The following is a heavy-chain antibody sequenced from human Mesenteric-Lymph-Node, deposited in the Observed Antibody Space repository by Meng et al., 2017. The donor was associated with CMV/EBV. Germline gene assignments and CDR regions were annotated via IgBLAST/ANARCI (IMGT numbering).Heavy chain of an antibody. V-gene: IGHV3-23*01. CDR3: ARGGTFDWNYEDY. J-gene: IGHJ4*02. CDR2: ISGSGGST. CDR1: GFTFSSYA. Sequence: GESLKISCAASGFTFSSYAMSWVRQAPGKGLEWVSAISGSGGSTYYADSVKGRFTISRDNAKNFLYLQMNNLRAEDTALYYCARGGTFDWNYEDYWGQGTLVTVSS. D-gene: IGHD1-7*01.